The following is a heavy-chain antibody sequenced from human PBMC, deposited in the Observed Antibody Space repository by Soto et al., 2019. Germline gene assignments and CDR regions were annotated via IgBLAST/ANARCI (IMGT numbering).Heavy chain of an antibody. J-gene: IGHJ5*02. Sequence: SETLSLTCAVYGWSFSGYYWSWIRQRPGKGLEWIGEINHSGITNYNPSLKSRVTISVDTSQNQFSLWLSPVTAAGTPVYYCVRGYILYRSSWYGGFDTWGQGTLVTVS. V-gene: IGHV4-34*01. CDR1: GWSFSGYY. CDR2: INHSGIT. D-gene: IGHD6-13*01. CDR3: VRGYILYRSSWYGGFDT.